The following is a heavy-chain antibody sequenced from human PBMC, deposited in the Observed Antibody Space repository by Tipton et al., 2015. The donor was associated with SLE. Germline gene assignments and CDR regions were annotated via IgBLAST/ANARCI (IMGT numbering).Heavy chain of an antibody. Sequence: TLSLTCSVSGGSLSSYYWSWIRQPPGKGLEWIGEINHSGSTNYNPSLKSRVTISVDTSKKRFSLKVSSVTAADTAVYYCARGRLGHYSGHDWGFDYWGQGTLVTVSP. D-gene: IGHD5-12*01. J-gene: IGHJ4*02. CDR3: ARGRLGHYSGHDWGFDY. CDR1: GGSLSSYY. V-gene: IGHV4-34*01. CDR2: INHSGST.